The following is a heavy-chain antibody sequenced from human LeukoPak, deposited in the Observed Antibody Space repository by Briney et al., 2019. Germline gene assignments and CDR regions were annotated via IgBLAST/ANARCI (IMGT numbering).Heavy chain of an antibody. Sequence: GGSLRLSCAASGFTFSSYAMSWVRQAPGKGLEWVSAISGSGGSTYYADSVKGRFTISRDNSKNTLYLQMNSLRAEDTAVYYCAKDHALYSSSWYLEYFQHWGQGTLVTVSS. J-gene: IGHJ1*01. CDR2: ISGSGGST. CDR3: AKDHALYSSSWYLEYFQH. CDR1: GFTFSSYA. V-gene: IGHV3-23*01. D-gene: IGHD6-13*01.